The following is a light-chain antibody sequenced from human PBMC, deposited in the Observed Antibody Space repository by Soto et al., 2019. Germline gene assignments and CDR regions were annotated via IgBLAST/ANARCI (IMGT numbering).Light chain of an antibody. CDR1: QSVLNSLNNKNY. CDR3: QKYSDIPLT. J-gene: IGKJ4*01. V-gene: IGKV4-1*01. Sequence: DIVMTQSPDSLAVSLGERATINCKSSQSVLNSLNNKNYLAWYQQKPGQPPKLLIYWASTRELGVPDRFSGSGSGTDFAPPISSLQAADVAFYYCQKYSDIPLTFGGGTKVEIK. CDR2: WAS.